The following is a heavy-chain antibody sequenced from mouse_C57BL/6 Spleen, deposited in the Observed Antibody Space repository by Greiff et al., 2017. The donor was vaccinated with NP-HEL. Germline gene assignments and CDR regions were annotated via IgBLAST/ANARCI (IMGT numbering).Heavy chain of an antibody. D-gene: IGHD1-1*01. CDR2: IYPGDGDT. J-gene: IGHJ2*01. CDR1: GYAFSSYW. CDR3: AREPTGVDY. Sequence: VNVVESGAELVKPGASVKISCKASGYAFSSYWMNWVKQRPGKGLEWIGQIYPGDGDTNYNGKFKGKATLTADKSSSTAYMQPSSLTSEDSAVYFCAREPTGVDYWGQGTTLTVSS. V-gene: IGHV1-80*01.